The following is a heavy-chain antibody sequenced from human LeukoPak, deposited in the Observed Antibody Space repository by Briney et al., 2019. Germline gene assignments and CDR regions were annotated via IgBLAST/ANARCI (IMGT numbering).Heavy chain of an antibody. J-gene: IGHJ4*02. V-gene: IGHV7-4-1*02. CDR1: GYTFTSYA. CDR2: INTNTGNP. D-gene: IGHD4-17*01. Sequence: ASVKVCCKASGYTFTSYAMNWVRQAPGQGLEWMGWINTNTGNPTYAQCFTGRFVFSLDTSVSTAYLQISSLKAEDTAVYYCARGYTKAMTSVTHFDYWGQGTLVTVSS. CDR3: ARGYTKAMTSVTHFDY.